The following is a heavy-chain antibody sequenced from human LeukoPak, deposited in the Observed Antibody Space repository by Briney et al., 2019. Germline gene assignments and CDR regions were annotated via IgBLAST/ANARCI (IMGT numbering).Heavy chain of an antibody. Sequence: GESLKISCKGSGYSFPSYWIGWVRQMPGKGLEWMGIIYPADSDSRYSPSFQGQVTISADKSISTTYLQWSSLKASDTAVYYCARRGYSEYEPSDYWGQGTLVTVS. CDR2: IYPADSDS. J-gene: IGHJ4*02. D-gene: IGHD5-12*01. CDR3: ARRGYSEYEPSDY. CDR1: GYSFPSYW. V-gene: IGHV5-51*01.